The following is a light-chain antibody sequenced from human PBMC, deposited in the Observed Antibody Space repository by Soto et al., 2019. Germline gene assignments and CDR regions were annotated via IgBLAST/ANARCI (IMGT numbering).Light chain of an antibody. CDR2: GAS. J-gene: IGKJ5*01. V-gene: IGKV3-20*01. CDR3: QQYGRSPPIT. CDR1: QSVGSSS. Sequence: PGERATHSCRAGQSVGSSSLAWYRQRPGQAPSLLIYGASRRATGIPDRFSGSGSGTDFTLIISRLEPEDVAVYYCQQYGRSPPITFGQGTRLDIK.